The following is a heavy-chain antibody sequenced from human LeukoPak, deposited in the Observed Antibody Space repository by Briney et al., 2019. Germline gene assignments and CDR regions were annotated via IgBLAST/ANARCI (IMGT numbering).Heavy chain of an antibody. Sequence: GALVKVSCKASGYTFTSYGISWVRQAPGQGLEWRGWISAYNGNTDYAQKLQGRVTMTTDTSTSTAYMELRSLRSDATAVYYCAREDYDYVWGSYRYHTPFDNWGQGTLVTVSS. V-gene: IGHV1-18*01. CDR2: ISAYNGNT. D-gene: IGHD3-16*02. J-gene: IGHJ4*02. CDR1: GYTFTSYG. CDR3: AREDYDYVWGSYRYHTPFDN.